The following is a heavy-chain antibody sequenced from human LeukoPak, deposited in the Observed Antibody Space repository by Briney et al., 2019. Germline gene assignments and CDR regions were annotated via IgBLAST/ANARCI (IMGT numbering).Heavy chain of an antibody. CDR1: EFSFSSYS. Sequence: GGSLRLSCAASEFSFSSYSMNWVRQAPGKGLEWVSSISSSSSWIFYADSVKGRFTISRDNAKNSLYLQMNSLRVEDTAVYYCARVSSIRGVDYWGQGILVTVSS. CDR3: ARVSSIRGVDY. D-gene: IGHD3-10*01. J-gene: IGHJ4*02. V-gene: IGHV3-21*01. CDR2: ISSSSSWI.